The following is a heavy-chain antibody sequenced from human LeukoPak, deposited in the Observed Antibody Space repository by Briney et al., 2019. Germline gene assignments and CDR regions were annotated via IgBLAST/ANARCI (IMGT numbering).Heavy chain of an antibody. CDR3: ARDRGWRSSGYYLYYFDF. D-gene: IGHD3-22*01. Sequence: GGSLRLSCAASGFTFSSFGVHWVRQAPGEGLEWVASIKGDGSEKYYVDSVKGRFTISRDNAKNSLYLQMNSLRAEDTAVYYCARDRGWRSSGYYLYYFDFWGQGTLVTVSS. V-gene: IGHV3-7*01. CDR2: IKGDGSEK. J-gene: IGHJ4*02. CDR1: GFTFSSFG.